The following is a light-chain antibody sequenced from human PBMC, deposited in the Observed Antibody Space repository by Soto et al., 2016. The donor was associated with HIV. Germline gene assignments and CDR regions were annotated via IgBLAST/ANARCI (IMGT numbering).Light chain of an antibody. CDR2: AAS. CDR3: QQYYSYPWT. CDR1: QGISSY. Sequence: AIRMTQSPSSLSASTGDRVTITCRASQGISSYLAWYQQKPGKAPKLLIYAASTLQSGVPSRFSGSGSGTDFTLTISCLQSEDFATYYCQQYYSYPWTLGQGIEGGNQT. V-gene: IGKV1-8*01. J-gene: IGKJ1*01.